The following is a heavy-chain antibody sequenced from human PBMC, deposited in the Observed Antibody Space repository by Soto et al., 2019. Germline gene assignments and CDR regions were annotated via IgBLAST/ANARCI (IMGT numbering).Heavy chain of an antibody. CDR3: TRFGELVYYGMDV. V-gene: IGHV3-73*02. Sequence: EVQLVESGGGLVQPGGSLKLSCAASGFTFSGSAVHWVRQASGKGLEWVGRIRSKANSYATAYAASVKGRFTISREDSKNTASLQMNSLRTEDTAVYYCTRFGELVYYGMDVWGQWSTVTVSS. CDR1: GFTFSGSA. D-gene: IGHD3-10*01. CDR2: IRSKANSYAT. J-gene: IGHJ6*02.